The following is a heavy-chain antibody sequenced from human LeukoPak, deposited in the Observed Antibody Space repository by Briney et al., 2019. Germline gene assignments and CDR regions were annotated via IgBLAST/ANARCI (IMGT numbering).Heavy chain of an antibody. CDR1: GGSISSSSYY. CDR2: IYYSGST. D-gene: IGHD4-17*01. Sequence: PSETLSLTCTVSGGSISSSSYYWGWIRQPPGKGLEWIGYIYYSGSTYYNPSLKSRVTISVDTSKNQFSLKVSSVTAADTAVYYCARVGTVTYYFDYWGQGTLVTVSS. V-gene: IGHV4-39*07. CDR3: ARVGTVTYYFDY. J-gene: IGHJ4*02.